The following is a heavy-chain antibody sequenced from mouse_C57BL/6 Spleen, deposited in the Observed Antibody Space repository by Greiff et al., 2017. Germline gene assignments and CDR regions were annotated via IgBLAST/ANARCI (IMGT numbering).Heavy chain of an antibody. J-gene: IGHJ2*01. CDR3: ARYWDYFDY. CDR2: INPNNGGT. CDR1: GYTFTDYY. V-gene: IGHV1-26*01. Sequence: EVQLQQSGPELVKPGASVKISCKASGYTFTDYYMNWVKQSHGKSLEWIGDINPNNGGTSYNQKFKGKATLTVDKSSSTAYMELRSLTSEDSAVXYCARYWDYFDYWGQGTTLTVSS. D-gene: IGHD4-1*01.